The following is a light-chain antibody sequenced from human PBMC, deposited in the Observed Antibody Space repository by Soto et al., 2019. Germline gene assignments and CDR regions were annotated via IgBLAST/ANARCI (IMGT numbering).Light chain of an antibody. CDR3: QQYNNWPLT. Sequence: EVVMTRSPATLSVSPGDRATLSCRASQNVNTNLAWYQQQPGQAPRLLIFGASTWATGIPARFSGSGSGTEFTLTISSLQPEDFAVYYCQQYNNWPLTFGGGTKVDIK. V-gene: IGKV3-15*01. J-gene: IGKJ4*01. CDR1: QNVNTN. CDR2: GAS.